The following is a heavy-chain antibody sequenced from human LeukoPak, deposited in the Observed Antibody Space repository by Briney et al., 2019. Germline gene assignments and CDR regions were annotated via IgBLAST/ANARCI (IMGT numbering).Heavy chain of an antibody. V-gene: IGHV4-4*07. CDR3: ARDRSRIHVITATDNYFDY. Sequence: SETLSLTCTVPGGSLSSYYWSWIRQPAGKGLEWIWRIYTSGSTNYNPSPKSRVTMSVDTSENQFSLKLSSVTAADTAVYYCARDRSRIHVITATDNYFDYWGQGTLVTVSS. D-gene: IGHD1-20*01. CDR1: GGSLSSYY. J-gene: IGHJ4*02. CDR2: IYTSGST.